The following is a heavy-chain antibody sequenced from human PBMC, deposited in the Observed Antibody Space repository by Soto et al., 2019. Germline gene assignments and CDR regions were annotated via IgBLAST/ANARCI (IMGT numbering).Heavy chain of an antibody. J-gene: IGHJ6*02. Sequence: SETLSLTCTVSGGSISSGDYYWSWIRQPPGKGLEWIGYIHYSGSTYYNPSLKSRLTISLDTSKNQFSLNLSSVTAADTAVYYCAKEPFSITLFGVSAMDVWGRGTTVTGSS. D-gene: IGHD3-3*01. V-gene: IGHV4-30-4*01. CDR2: IHYSGST. CDR1: GGSISSGDYY. CDR3: AKEPFSITLFGVSAMDV.